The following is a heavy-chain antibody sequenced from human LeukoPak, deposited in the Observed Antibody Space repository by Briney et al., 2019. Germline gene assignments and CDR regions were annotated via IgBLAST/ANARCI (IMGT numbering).Heavy chain of an antibody. CDR3: ARGYNWNDPWFDP. J-gene: IGHJ5*02. CDR1: GYTFTGYY. D-gene: IGHD1-20*01. CDR2: INPNSGGT. V-gene: IGHV1-2*02. Sequence: ASVKVSCKASGYTFTGYYMHWVRQAPGQGLEWMGWINPNSGGTNYAQKFQGRVTMTRDTSISTAYMELSRLRSDDTAVYYCARGYNWNDPWFDPWGQGTLVTVSS.